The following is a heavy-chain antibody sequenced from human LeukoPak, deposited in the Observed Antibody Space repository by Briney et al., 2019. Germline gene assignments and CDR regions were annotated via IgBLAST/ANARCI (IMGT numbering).Heavy chain of an antibody. CDR3: AKLQWSDGRYFDY. CDR1: GFTFNNYG. CDR2: SSGGGGNT. J-gene: IGHJ4*02. D-gene: IGHD6-19*01. V-gene: IGHV3-23*01. Sequence: GGSLRLSCAASGFTFNNYGMNWVRQAPGKGLEWVAVSSGGGGNTYYADSVKSRFSISRNNSKNTLYLQMNSLRAENTADYYCAKLQWSDGRYFDYWGQGTLVTVSS.